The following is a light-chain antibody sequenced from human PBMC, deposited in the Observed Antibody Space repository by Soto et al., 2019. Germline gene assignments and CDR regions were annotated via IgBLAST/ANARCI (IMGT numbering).Light chain of an antibody. CDR3: QQSDGIPIT. CDR2: AAS. Sequence: DIQMTQSPSSLSASVGDRVTITCRASQSISNNLNWYQQKPGKAPDLLIYAASSLQSGVPSRFSGSGSGTDFTLTISSLQPEDFATYYCQQSDGIPITLGQGTRLEIK. J-gene: IGKJ5*01. V-gene: IGKV1-39*01. CDR1: QSISNN.